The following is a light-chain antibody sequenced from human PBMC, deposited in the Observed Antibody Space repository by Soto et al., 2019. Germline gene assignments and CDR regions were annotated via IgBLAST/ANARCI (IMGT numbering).Light chain of an antibody. CDR1: NIGSKN. V-gene: IGLV3-9*01. CDR2: RDS. J-gene: IGLJ3*02. CDR3: QVWDSSTARV. Sequence: SYELTQPLSVSVALGQTARITRWGNNIGSKNVDWYQQKPGQAPVLVIYRDSNRPSGIPERFSGSNSGNTATLTISRAQAGDEADYYCQVWDSSTARVFGGGTKLTVL.